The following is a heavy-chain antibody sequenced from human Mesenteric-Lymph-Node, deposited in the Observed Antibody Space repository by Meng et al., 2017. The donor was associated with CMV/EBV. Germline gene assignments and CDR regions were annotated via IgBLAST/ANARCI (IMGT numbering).Heavy chain of an antibody. Sequence: GESLKISCAASGFTFSDYYLSWIRQAPGKGLEWISYISGSVNAIYYADSVKGRFTISRDNAKNSLYLQMDSLRAEDTAVYYCARVKGYCSSTSCYILRYYYYYYGMDVWGQGTTVTVSS. CDR2: ISGSVNAI. V-gene: IGHV3-11*01. CDR1: GFTFSDYY. J-gene: IGHJ6*02. CDR3: ARVKGYCSSTSCYILRYYYYYYGMDV. D-gene: IGHD2-2*02.